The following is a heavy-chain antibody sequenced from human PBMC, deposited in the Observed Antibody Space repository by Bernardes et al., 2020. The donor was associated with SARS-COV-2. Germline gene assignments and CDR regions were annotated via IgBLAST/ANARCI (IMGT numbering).Heavy chain of an antibody. CDR3: ARAGSGSDFSYFDY. CDR2: ISYDGSNK. CDR1: GFTFSSYA. D-gene: IGHD3-10*01. Sequence: GGSLRLSCAASGFTFSSYAMHWVRQAPGKGLEWVAVISYDGSNKYYADSVKGRFTISRDNSKNTLYLQMNSLRAEDTAVYYCARAGSGSDFSYFDYWGQGTLVTVSS. V-gene: IGHV3-30-3*01. J-gene: IGHJ4*02.